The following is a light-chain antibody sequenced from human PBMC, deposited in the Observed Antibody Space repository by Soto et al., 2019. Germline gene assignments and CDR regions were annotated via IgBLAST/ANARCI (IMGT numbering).Light chain of an antibody. CDR2: DAS. V-gene: IGKV3-11*01. J-gene: IGKJ1*01. CDR3: HQRRDWPRT. CDR1: QSVSSY. Sequence: EIVLTQSPATLSLSPGERATLSCRASQSVSSYLVWYQQKPGQAPRLLIYDASNRAPGIPARFSGSGSGTDFTLTISSLEPEDFAVYFCHQRRDWPRTFGQGTKVEIK.